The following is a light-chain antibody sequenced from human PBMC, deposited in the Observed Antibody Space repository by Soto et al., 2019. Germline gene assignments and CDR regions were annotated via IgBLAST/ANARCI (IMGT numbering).Light chain of an antibody. J-gene: IGKJ4*01. CDR1: QSLLHSNGYNY. CDR3: MQALQHLT. CDR2: LGS. Sequence: DIVMTQSPLSLPVTPGEPASISCMSSQSLLHSNGYNYLDWYLQKPGQSPQLLIYLGSNRASGVPDRFSGSGSGTDFTLKISRVEAEDVGVYYCMQALQHLTFGGGTKVEIK. V-gene: IGKV2-28*01.